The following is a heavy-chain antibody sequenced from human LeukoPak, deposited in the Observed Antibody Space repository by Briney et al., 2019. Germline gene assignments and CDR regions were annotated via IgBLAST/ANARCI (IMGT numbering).Heavy chain of an antibody. CDR2: VYYNVNT. D-gene: IGHD1-26*01. V-gene: IGHV4-59*01. CDR3: ARDKGGKRFDL. J-gene: IGHJ5*02. CDR1: GDSITTYY. Sequence: SETLSLTCSVAGDSITTYYWTWIRQSPGKGLEWIGYVYYNVNTNYNPSLKRRVTISVATSKNQFFLRLTSVTAADTAVYYCARDKGGKRFDLWGQGTLVMVSS.